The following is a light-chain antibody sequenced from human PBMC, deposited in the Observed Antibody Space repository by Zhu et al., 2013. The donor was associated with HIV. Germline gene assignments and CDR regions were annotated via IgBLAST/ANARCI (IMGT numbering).Light chain of an antibody. J-gene: IGLJ3*02. CDR2: GNN. Sequence: QSVLTQPPSLSGAPGQRVTISCTGSSSNIGSFYDVHWYQQLPGTAPKLLIYGNNNRPSGVPDRFSGSKSGTSASLAITGLQAEDEADLYCQSYDSSLAGWVFGGGTKLTV. CDR1: SSNIGSFYD. V-gene: IGLV1-40*01. CDR3: QSYDSSLAGWV.